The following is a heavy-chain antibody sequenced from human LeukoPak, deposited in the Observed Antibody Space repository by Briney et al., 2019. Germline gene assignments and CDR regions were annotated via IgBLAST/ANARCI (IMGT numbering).Heavy chain of an antibody. CDR1: GFIFSDYY. V-gene: IGHV3-11*01. Sequence: GGSLRLSCAASGFIFSDYYMSWIRQAPGKGLEWVSHINGGGTTKYYADSVRGRFTLSRDNAKNTLYLQMNNLRAEDTAVYYCTRGVFSDVWGTGTTVTVSS. J-gene: IGHJ6*04. CDR3: TRGVFSDV. CDR2: INGGGTTK.